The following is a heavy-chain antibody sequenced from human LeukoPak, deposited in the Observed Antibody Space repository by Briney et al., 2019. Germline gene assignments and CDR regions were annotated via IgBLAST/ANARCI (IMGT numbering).Heavy chain of an antibody. J-gene: IGHJ5*02. Sequence: GASVKVSCKASGGTFSSYAISWVRQAPAQGLEWMGGIIPTFGTANYAHKFQGRVTITADKSTSTAYMELSSLRSEDTAVYYCARAELLWFGELKYNWFDPWGLGTLVTVSS. CDR1: GGTFSSYA. D-gene: IGHD3-10*01. CDR2: IIPTFGTA. CDR3: ARAELLWFGELKYNWFDP. V-gene: IGHV1-69*06.